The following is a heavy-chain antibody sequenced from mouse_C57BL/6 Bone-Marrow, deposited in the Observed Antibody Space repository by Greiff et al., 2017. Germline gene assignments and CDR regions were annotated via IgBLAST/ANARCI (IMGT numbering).Heavy chain of an antibody. Sequence: QVQLQQPGAELVKPGASVKLSCKASGYTFTSYWMPWVKQRPGQGLEWIGEIDPSDSYTNYTQKFKGKDTLPVDTSSSTAYLQLSSLAAEDAAVYYSARPNDDYAMDYWGQGTSVTVSS. CDR2: IDPSDSYT. CDR3: ARPNDDYAMDY. CDR1: GYTFTSYW. J-gene: IGHJ4*01. V-gene: IGHV1-50*01.